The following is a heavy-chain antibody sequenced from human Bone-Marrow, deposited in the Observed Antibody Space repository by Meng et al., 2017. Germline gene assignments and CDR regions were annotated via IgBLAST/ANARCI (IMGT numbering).Heavy chain of an antibody. J-gene: IGHJ6*02. D-gene: IGHD3-10*01. Sequence: GESLKISCAASGFTFSSYSVNWVRQAPGKGLEWVSSISSSSSYIYYADSVKGRFTISRDNVKNSLYLQMNSLRAEDTAVYYCARMGFGELLSPYGMDVWGQGTTVTVSS. CDR3: ARMGFGELLSPYGMDV. CDR1: GFTFSSYS. V-gene: IGHV3-21*01. CDR2: ISSSSSYI.